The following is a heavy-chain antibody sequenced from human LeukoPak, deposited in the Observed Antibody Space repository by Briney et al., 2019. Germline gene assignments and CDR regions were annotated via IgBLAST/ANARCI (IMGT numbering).Heavy chain of an antibody. V-gene: IGHV3-66*02. J-gene: IGHJ2*01. CDR2: LYSGGDI. CDR3: AKVGTTGLV. Sequence: GGSLRLSCAASGFTVSSSYMSWVRQAPGKGLEWVSVLYSGGDIYYAGSVKGRFTISRDNSKNTLYLQMNSLRAEDTAVYYCAKVGTTGLVWGRGTLVTVSS. D-gene: IGHD2/OR15-2a*01. CDR1: GFTVSSSY.